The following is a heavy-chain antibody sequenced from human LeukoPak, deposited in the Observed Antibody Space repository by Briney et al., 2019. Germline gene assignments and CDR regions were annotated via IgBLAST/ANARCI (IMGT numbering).Heavy chain of an antibody. CDR3: AKDRTLDWFGPFNWFDP. CDR2: ISYDGSNK. D-gene: IGHD3-9*01. V-gene: IGHV3-30-3*01. CDR1: GFTFSSYA. Sequence: GGSLRLSCAASGFTFSSYAMHWVRQAPGKGLEWVAVISYDGSNKYYADSVKGRFTISRDNSKNTLYLQMNSLRAEDTAVYYCAKDRTLDWFGPFNWFDPWGQGTLVTVSS. J-gene: IGHJ5*02.